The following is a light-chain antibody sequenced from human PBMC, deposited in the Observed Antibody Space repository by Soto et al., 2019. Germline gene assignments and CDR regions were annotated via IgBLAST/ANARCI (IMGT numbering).Light chain of an antibody. Sequence: DIQMTQSPSSLSASVGDRVTITCRASQSISSYLNWYQQKPGKAPKLLIYAASSLQSGVPSRFSGSGSGKDFTLTISSPQPEDFATYYCQQSYSTPWTFGQGTKVEIK. V-gene: IGKV1-39*01. J-gene: IGKJ1*01. CDR1: QSISSY. CDR3: QQSYSTPWT. CDR2: AAS.